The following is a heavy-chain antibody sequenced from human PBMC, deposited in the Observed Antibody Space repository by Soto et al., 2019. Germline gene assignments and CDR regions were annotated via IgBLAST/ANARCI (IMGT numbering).Heavy chain of an antibody. V-gene: IGHV1-69*06. CDR1: GGTFTSHA. Sequence: WASVKVSCKASGGTFTSHAISWVRQAPGQGLEWMGGIVPMFGTADFAQRFQGRATITADKSTTTVYMELNSLRSEDTAVYYCARGMSGGRRLQFRDFDSWGQGTLVTVSS. J-gene: IGHJ4*02. CDR3: ARGMSGGRRLQFRDFDS. CDR2: IVPMFGTA. D-gene: IGHD3-10*02.